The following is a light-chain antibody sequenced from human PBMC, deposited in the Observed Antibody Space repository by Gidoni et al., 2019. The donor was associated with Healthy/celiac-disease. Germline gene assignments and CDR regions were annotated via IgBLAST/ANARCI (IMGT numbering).Light chain of an antibody. Sequence: EIVMTQSSATLSVSPGERATLSCRAGQRVSSHLAWYQQKPGQAPRLLIYGASTRATGIPARFSGSGSGTEVTLTISSLQSEDFAVYYCQEYGNWALLTFGGGTKVEIK. CDR1: QRVSSH. J-gene: IGKJ4*01. CDR3: QEYGNWALLT. CDR2: GAS. V-gene: IGKV3-15*01.